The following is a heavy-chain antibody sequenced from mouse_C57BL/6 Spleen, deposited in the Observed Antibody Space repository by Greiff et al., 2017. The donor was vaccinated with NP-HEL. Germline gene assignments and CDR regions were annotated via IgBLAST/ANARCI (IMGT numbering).Heavy chain of an antibody. CDR3: ARYGVATRAMDY. D-gene: IGHD1-1*01. CDR1: GFTFTDYY. Sequence: EVQRVESGGGLVQPGGSLSLSCAASGFTFTDYYMSWVRQPPGKALEWLGFIRNKANGYTTEYSASVKGRFTISRENSQSILYLQMNALRAEDSATYYGARYGVATRAMDYWGQGTSVTVSS. CDR2: IRNKANGYTT. V-gene: IGHV7-3*01. J-gene: IGHJ4*01.